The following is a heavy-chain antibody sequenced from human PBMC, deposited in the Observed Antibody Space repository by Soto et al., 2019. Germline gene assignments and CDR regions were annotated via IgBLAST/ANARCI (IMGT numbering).Heavy chain of an antibody. D-gene: IGHD4-4*01. J-gene: IGHJ6*02. CDR2: IWYDGSNK. Sequence: GALRLSCAASGFTFRSYGMHWVRQAPGKGLEWVAVIWYDGSNKYCADSVKGRFTISRDNSKNTLYLQMNSLGAEDTAVYYCARPLPPTVTTVSNYYYYGMDGWGQGTTVTVSS. CDR1: GFTFRSYG. V-gene: IGHV3-33*01. CDR3: ARPLPPTVTTVSNYYYYGMDG.